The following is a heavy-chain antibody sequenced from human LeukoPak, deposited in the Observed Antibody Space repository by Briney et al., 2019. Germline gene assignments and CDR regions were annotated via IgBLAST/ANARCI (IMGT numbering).Heavy chain of an antibody. J-gene: IGHJ6*02. V-gene: IGHV3-21*01. Sequence: PGGSLRLSCAASGSTFSSYSMNWVRQAPGKGLEWVSSISSSSSYIYYADSVKGRFTISRDNAKNSLYLQMNSLRAEDTAVYYCARDHCSGGSCYSPGSYYYGMDVWGQGTTVTVSS. CDR3: ARDHCSGGSCYSPGSYYYGMDV. CDR2: ISSSSSYI. CDR1: GSTFSSYS. D-gene: IGHD2-15*01.